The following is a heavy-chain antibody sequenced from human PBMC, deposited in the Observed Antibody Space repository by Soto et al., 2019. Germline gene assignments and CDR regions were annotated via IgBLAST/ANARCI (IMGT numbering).Heavy chain of an antibody. J-gene: IGHJ4*02. V-gene: IGHV1-8*01. CDR2: LNPKNGMT. Sequence: QVQLVQSGPEVKKPGASVKVSCKASGYTFTTYDFNWVRQAPGQGLEWMGWLNPKNGMTGSAQKFQGRVTITRDSSISTVYMELSSLRSEDTAVYYCARVAGSPDYWGQGTLVTVSS. D-gene: IGHD1-26*01. CDR3: ARVAGSPDY. CDR1: GYTFTTYD.